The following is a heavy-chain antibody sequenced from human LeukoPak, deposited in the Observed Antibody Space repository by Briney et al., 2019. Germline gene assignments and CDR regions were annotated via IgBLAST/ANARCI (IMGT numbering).Heavy chain of an antibody. CDR2: IYSGGST. V-gene: IGHV3-53*01. J-gene: IGHJ4*02. CDR1: GFTVSSNY. CDR3: ARADSSWYFYDY. Sequence: GGSLRLSCAASGFTVSSNYMSWVRQAPGKGLEWASVIYSGGSTYYADSVKGRFTISRDNSKNTLYLQMNSLRAEDTAVYYCARADSSWYFYDYWGQGTLVTVSS. D-gene: IGHD6-13*01.